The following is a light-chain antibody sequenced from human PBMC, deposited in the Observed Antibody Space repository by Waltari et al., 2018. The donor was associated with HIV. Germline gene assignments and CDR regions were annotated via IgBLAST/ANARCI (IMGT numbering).Light chain of an antibody. CDR2: AAS. CDR3: QQLHTYPLT. J-gene: IGKJ5*01. V-gene: IGKV1-9*01. Sequence: DIQLTQSPSFLSASVVDRVTINCLASRDIATYLVWYQQKPGKAPRLLIHAASTLQSGVPSRFSGSGSGTEFTLTISSLQPEDFATYSCQQLHTYPLTFAQGTRVEIE. CDR1: RDIATY.